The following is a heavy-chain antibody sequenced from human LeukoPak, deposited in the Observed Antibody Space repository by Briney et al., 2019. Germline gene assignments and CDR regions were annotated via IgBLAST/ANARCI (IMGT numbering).Heavy chain of an antibody. Sequence: ASVKVSCKASGGTFSSYAISWVRQPPGQGLEWMGGIIPIFGTANYAQKFQGRVTITADKSTSTAYMELSSLRSEDTAVYYCARDPPPYDIVVVPAAPPDYYYYGMDVWGKGTTVTVSS. J-gene: IGHJ6*04. CDR1: GGTFSSYA. CDR3: ARDPPPYDIVVVPAAPPDYYYYGMDV. V-gene: IGHV1-69*06. CDR2: IIPIFGTA. D-gene: IGHD2-2*01.